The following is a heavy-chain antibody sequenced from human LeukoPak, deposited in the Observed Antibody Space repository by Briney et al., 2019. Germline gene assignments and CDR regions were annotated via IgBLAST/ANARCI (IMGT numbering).Heavy chain of an antibody. J-gene: IGHJ3*02. CDR1: GYSISSGYY. Sequence: ASETLSLTCTVSGYSISSGYYWGWIRQPPGKGLEWIGSIYHSGSTYYNPSLKSRVTISVDTSKNQFSLKLSSVTAADTAVYYCARSHGSGSYYAPALDAFDIWGQGTMVTVSS. CDR2: IYHSGST. D-gene: IGHD3-10*01. V-gene: IGHV4-38-2*02. CDR3: ARSHGSGSYYAPALDAFDI.